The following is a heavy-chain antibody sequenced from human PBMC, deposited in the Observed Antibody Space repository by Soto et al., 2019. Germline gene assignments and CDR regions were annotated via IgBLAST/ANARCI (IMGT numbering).Heavy chain of an antibody. Sequence: GGSLRLSCAASEFTFSSFSMNWVRQAPGKGLEWVSSISSGSSYIYYADSVKGRFTISRDNAKNSLYLQMNSLRAEDTAVYYCASGPFGSIAARRDYWGQGTLVTVSS. V-gene: IGHV3-21*01. CDR3: ASGPFGSIAARRDY. CDR2: ISSGSSYI. CDR1: EFTFSSFS. J-gene: IGHJ4*02. D-gene: IGHD6-6*01.